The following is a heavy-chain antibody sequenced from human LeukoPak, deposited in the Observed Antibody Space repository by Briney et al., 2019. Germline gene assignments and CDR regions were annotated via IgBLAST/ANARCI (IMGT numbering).Heavy chain of an antibody. J-gene: IGHJ5*01. CDR3: ARGMAVGYDYNWFDS. CDR2: ICYSGST. V-gene: IGHV4-59*02. CDR1: GGSVSSYY. Sequence: SETLSLTCTVSGGSVSSYYWNWIRQPPGKGLEWIGYICYSGSTNYNPSLKSRLTMSVDTSKNQFSLKLDSVTAADTAVYFCARGMAVGYDYNWFDSWGPGTLVTVSS. D-gene: IGHD5-12*01.